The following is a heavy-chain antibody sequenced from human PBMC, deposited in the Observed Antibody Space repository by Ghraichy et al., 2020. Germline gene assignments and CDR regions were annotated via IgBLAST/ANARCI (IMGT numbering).Heavy chain of an antibody. V-gene: IGHV3-7*01. CDR3: ARPRQPYYYPAMDV. J-gene: IGHJ6*02. Sequence: GGSLRLSCAASGFTFSNYWMTWVRQAPGKGLEWVANIKQDGNEKYCVDSVKGRFTISRDNAKNSLYLQMNSLRAEDTAVYYCARPRQPYYYPAMDVWGQGTTVTVSS. CDR2: IKQDGNEK. CDR1: GFTFSNYW. D-gene: IGHD1-1*01.